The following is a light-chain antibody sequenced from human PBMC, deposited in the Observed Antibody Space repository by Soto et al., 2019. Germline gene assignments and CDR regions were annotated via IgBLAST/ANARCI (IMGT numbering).Light chain of an antibody. J-gene: IGKJ2*01. CDR2: AAS. Sequence: DIQITQSPSSPSSSVGDRVTITCPASQNINIYLNWYQQKPGKAPQVPIYAASSLQSGVPSRFTGSGSGTDFTLTISSLQSEDFGTYYCQQSYSTPRTFGHGTKVDIK. V-gene: IGKV1-39*01. CDR1: QNINIY. CDR3: QQSYSTPRT.